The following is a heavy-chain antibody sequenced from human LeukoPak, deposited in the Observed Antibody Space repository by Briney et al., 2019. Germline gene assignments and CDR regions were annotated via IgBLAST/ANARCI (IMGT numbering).Heavy chain of an antibody. J-gene: IGHJ4*02. CDR1: EYTFTGYY. V-gene: IGHV1-2*02. CDR2: INPNSGGT. Sequence: ASVKVSCKASEYTFTGYYMHWVRQAPGQGLEWMGWINPNSGGTNYAQKFQGRVTMTRDTSISTAYMELSRLRSDDTAVYYCARDPGIAAAGTLGYWGQGTLVTVSS. CDR3: ARDPGIAAAGTLGY. D-gene: IGHD6-13*01.